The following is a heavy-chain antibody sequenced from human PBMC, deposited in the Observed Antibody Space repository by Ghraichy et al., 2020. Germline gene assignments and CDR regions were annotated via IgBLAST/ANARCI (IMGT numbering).Heavy chain of an antibody. CDR3: ARDGELITVADTNLVHGLDV. D-gene: IGHD6-19*01. Sequence: GGSLRLSYAASGFSFRTNWMQWVRQAPGKGLEWVSRINSDGGLTWHADSVKGRFTVSRDNAKNTLYLQMIELGAEDTAVYYCARDGELITVADTNLVHGLDVWGQGT. J-gene: IGHJ3*01. V-gene: IGHV3-74*01. CDR2: INSDGGLT. CDR1: GFSFRTNW.